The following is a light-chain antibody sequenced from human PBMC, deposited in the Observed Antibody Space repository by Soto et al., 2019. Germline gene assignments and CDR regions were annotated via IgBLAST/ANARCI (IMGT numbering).Light chain of an antibody. CDR1: SSVVGSYNL. V-gene: IGLV2-23*02. J-gene: IGLJ1*01. CDR3: CSYAGSRDYV. Sequence: QSALTQPASVSGSPGQSITISCTGTSSVVGSYNLVSWYQQHPGKAPKLMIYEVSKRPSGVSNRFSGSKSGNTASLTISGLQAEDEADYYCCSYAGSRDYVFGTGTKVTVL. CDR2: EVS.